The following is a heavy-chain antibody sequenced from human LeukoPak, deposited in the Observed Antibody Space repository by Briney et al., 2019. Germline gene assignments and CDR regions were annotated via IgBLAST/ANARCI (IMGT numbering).Heavy chain of an antibody. D-gene: IGHD3-22*01. CDR1: GGSISSGDYY. Sequence: SQTLSLTCTVSGGSISSGDYYWSWIRQPPGKGLEWIGYIYYGGSTYYNPSLKSRVTISVDTSKNQFSLKLSSVTAADTAVYYCARVSVIVVVIDYWGQGTLVTVSS. V-gene: IGHV4-30-4*08. J-gene: IGHJ4*02. CDR3: ARVSVIVVVIDY. CDR2: IYYGGST.